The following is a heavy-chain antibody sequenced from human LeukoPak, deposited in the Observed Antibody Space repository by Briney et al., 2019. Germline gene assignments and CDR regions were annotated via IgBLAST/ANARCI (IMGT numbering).Heavy chain of an antibody. V-gene: IGHV4-4*02. D-gene: IGHD2-2*01. CDR1: GGSISSSNW. CDR2: IYHSGST. J-gene: IGHJ6*03. Sequence: SETLSLTCAVSGGSISSSNWWSWVRQPPGKGLEWIGEIYHSGSTNYNPSLKSRVTISVDTSKNQFSLKLSSVTAADTAVYYCARGHYSNYYYYYYMDVWGKGTTVTISS. CDR3: ARGHYSNYYYYYYMDV.